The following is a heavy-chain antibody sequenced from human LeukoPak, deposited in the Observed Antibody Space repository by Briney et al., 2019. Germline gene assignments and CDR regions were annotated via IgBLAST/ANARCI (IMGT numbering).Heavy chain of an antibody. CDR2: IRYDGSNK. Sequence: GGSLRLSXAASGFTFSSYGMHWVRQTPGKGLEWVAFIRYDGSNKYYADSVKGRFTISRDNSKNTLYLQMNSLRAEDTAVYYCAELGYTDYWGQGTLVTVSS. CDR1: GFTFSSYG. V-gene: IGHV3-30*02. J-gene: IGHJ4*02. D-gene: IGHD6-13*01. CDR3: AELGYTDY.